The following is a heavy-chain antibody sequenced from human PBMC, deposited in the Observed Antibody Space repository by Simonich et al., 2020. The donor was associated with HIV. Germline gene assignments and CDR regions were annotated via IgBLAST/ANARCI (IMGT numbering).Heavy chain of an antibody. D-gene: IGHD1-20*01. CDR2: INHSGST. CDR1: GGSFSGYY. J-gene: IGHJ4*02. Sequence: QVRLQQWRAGLLKPSETLSLTCAVYGGSFSGYYWSWIRQPPGKGLGWIGEINHSGSTNYNLSLKSRVTISVDTSKNQFSLRLSSVTAADTAVYYCATTSRVSNNWYRGYWGQGTLVTVSS. V-gene: IGHV4-34*01. CDR3: ATTSRVSNNWYRGY.